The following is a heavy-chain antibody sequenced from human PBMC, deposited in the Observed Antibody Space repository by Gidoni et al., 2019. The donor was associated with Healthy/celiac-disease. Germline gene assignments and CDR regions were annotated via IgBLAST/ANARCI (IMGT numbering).Heavy chain of an antibody. D-gene: IGHD2-15*01. CDR2: ISSSSSYI. CDR3: ARVSAVVAAYDAFDI. J-gene: IGHJ3*02. Sequence: EVQLVESGGGLVKPGGSLRLSCAASGFTFSSYSMNWVRQAPGKGLDWVSSISSSSSYIYYADSVKGRFTISRDNAKNSLYLQMNSLRAEDTAVYYCARVSAVVAAYDAFDIWGQGTMVTVSS. CDR1: GFTFSSYS. V-gene: IGHV3-21*01.